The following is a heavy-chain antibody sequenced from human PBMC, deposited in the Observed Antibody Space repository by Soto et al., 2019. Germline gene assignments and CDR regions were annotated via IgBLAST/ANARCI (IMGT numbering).Heavy chain of an antibody. V-gene: IGHV4-59*01. Sequence: WYTLLLTFSGSGGSIGGSYCSCIRQSRGKGLEWLGYVYYTGSTNYSPSLRSRVSISVDTSKNEFSLRLSSVPAADTAVYFCARSVAVPGAHIDYWGQGTQVTVS. J-gene: IGHJ4*02. D-gene: IGHD6-19*01. CDR2: VYYTGST. CDR3: ARSVAVPGAHIDY. CDR1: GGSIGGSY.